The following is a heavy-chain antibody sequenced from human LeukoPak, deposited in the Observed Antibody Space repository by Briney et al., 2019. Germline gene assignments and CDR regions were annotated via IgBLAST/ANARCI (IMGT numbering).Heavy chain of an antibody. CDR2: INHSGST. Sequence: PSETLSLTRTVSGGSISSGGYYWSWIRQHPGKGLEWIGEINHSGSTNYNPSLKSRVTISVDTSKNQFSLKLSSVTAADTAVYYCARAVMPPMKYYYGSGSYYTALYYFDYWGQGTLVTVSS. CDR1: GGSISSGGYY. J-gene: IGHJ4*02. V-gene: IGHV4-31*03. CDR3: ARAVMPPMKYYYGSGSYYTALYYFDY. D-gene: IGHD3-10*01.